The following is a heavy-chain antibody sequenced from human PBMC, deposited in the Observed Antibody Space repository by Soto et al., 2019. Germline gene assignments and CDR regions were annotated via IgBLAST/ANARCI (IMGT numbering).Heavy chain of an antibody. V-gene: IGHV4-4*02. CDR2: VYHSGAT. D-gene: IGHD3-22*01. CDR3: VRNGYYSLDV. Sequence: QVQLQESGPGLVRPSVTLSLTCAVSGDSIIGTGWWSWVRQSPGKGLDWIGEVYHSGATNYNPSLKSRVTISVDTSRNQFSLNLVSVTAADKAVYYCVRNGYYSLDVGGQGTTVTAPS. J-gene: IGHJ6*02. CDR1: GDSIIGTGW.